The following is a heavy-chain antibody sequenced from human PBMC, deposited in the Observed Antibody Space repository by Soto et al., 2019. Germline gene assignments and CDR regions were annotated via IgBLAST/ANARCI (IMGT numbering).Heavy chain of an antibody. Sequence: LRPSCAASGFTFSSYAMHWVRQAPGKGLEWVAVISYDGSNKYYADSVKGRFTISRDNSKNTLYLQMNSLRAEDTAVYYCARNFHNIVVVPAYYYYGMDVWGQGTTVTVSS. D-gene: IGHD2-2*01. CDR1: GFTFSSYA. J-gene: IGHJ6*02. CDR3: ARNFHNIVVVPAYYYYGMDV. CDR2: ISYDGSNK. V-gene: IGHV3-30-3*01.